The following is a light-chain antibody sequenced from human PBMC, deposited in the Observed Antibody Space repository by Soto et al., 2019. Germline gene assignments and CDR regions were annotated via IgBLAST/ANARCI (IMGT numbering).Light chain of an antibody. Sequence: QSVLTQPAPVSGSPGQSITISFTGTSSVVGNYNLVSWYQQHPGKAPKLMIYEVSQRPSGVSNRFSGSKSGNTASLAISGLQAEDEADYYCCSYAGSGTYVFGTGTKVTVL. V-gene: IGLV2-23*02. CDR2: EVS. CDR1: SSVVGNYNL. CDR3: CSYAGSGTYV. J-gene: IGLJ1*01.